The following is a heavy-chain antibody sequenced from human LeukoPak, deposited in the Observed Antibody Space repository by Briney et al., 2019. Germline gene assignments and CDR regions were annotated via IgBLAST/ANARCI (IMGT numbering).Heavy chain of an antibody. V-gene: IGHV4-61*02. CDR2: IYTSGST. CDR3: AIEYSSSSLDAFDI. D-gene: IGHD6-6*01. Sequence: SETLSLTCTVSGGSISSGSYYWSWIRQPAGKGLEWIGRIYTSGSTNYNPSLKSRVTISVDTSKNQFSLKLSSVTAADTAVYYCAIEYSSSSLDAFDIWGQGTMVTVSS. CDR1: GGSISSGSYY. J-gene: IGHJ3*02.